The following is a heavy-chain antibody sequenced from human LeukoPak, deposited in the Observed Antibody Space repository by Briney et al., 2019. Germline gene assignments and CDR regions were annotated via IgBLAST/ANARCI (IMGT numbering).Heavy chain of an antibody. D-gene: IGHD1-26*01. V-gene: IGHV3-30*18. J-gene: IGHJ6*02. Sequence: GGSLRLSCAASGFTFSSYGMHWVRQAPGKGLEWVAVISYDGNNKYYADSVKGRFTISRDNSKNTLYLKMDILRAENTAVYYCAKEVNSGSYGVYYGMDVWGQGTTVTVSS. CDR3: AKEVNSGSYGVYYGMDV. CDR1: GFTFSSYG. CDR2: ISYDGNNK.